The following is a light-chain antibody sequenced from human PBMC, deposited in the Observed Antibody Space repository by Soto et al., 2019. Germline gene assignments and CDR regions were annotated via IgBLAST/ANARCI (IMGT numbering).Light chain of an antibody. Sequence: QSVLTQPPSVSGPPGQRVTISCTGSISNIGAGYDVHWYQQLPGTAPKLLIYGNSNRPSGVPDRFSGSKSGTSASLAITGLQAEDEADYYCQSYDSSLSGSVVFGVGTQLTVL. CDR2: GNS. CDR3: QSYDSSLSGSVV. J-gene: IGLJ2*01. CDR1: ISNIGAGYD. V-gene: IGLV1-40*01.